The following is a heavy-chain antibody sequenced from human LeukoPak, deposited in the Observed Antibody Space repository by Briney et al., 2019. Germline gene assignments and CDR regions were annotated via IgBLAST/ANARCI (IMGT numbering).Heavy chain of an antibody. J-gene: IGHJ4*02. Sequence: GGSLRLSCAASGFTFSSHAMSWVRQAPGKGLVWVSRINSDGSSTSYADSVKGRFTISRDNAKNTLYLQMNSLRAEDTAVYYCARGAKNVRFLEWLSAEYFDYWGQGTLVTVSS. D-gene: IGHD3-3*01. CDR3: ARGAKNVRFLEWLSAEYFDY. CDR2: INSDGSST. V-gene: IGHV3-74*01. CDR1: GFTFSSHA.